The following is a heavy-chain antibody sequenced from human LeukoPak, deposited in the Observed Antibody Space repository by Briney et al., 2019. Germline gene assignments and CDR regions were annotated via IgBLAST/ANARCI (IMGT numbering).Heavy chain of an antibody. CDR1: GGSISSSTYY. Sequence: SETLSLTCSVSGGSISSSTYYWGWIRQPPGKGREWIVSVYYSGTTTYHPSLESPVTISVDTSKNQFSLKLGSVTAADTAVYYCARGRRDGYTLYYMDVWGKGTTVTISS. CDR2: VYYSGTT. J-gene: IGHJ6*03. V-gene: IGHV4-39*07. CDR3: ARGRRDGYTLYYMDV. D-gene: IGHD5-24*01.